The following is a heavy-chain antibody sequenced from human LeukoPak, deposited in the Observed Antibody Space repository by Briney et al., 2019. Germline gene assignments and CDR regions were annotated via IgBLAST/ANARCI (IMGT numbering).Heavy chain of an antibody. V-gene: IGHV4-34*01. CDR2: INHSGST. CDR1: GGSFSGYY. D-gene: IGHD2-8*01. CDR3: ARGLTYGY. J-gene: IGHJ4*02. Sequence: SETLSLTCAVYGGSFSGYYWSWIHQPPGKGLEWIGEINHSGSTNYNPSLKSRVTISVDTSKNQFSLKLSSVTAADTAVYYCARGLTYGYWGQGTLVTVSS.